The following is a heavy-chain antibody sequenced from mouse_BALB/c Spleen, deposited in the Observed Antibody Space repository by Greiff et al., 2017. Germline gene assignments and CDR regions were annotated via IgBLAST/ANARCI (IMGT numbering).Heavy chain of an antibody. CDR2: IWTGGGT. Sequence: VKLMESGPGLVAPSQSLSITCTVSGFSLTSYDISWIRQPPGKGLEWLGVIWTGGGTNYNSAFMSRLSISKDNSKSQVFLKMNSLQTDDTAIYYCVRYGNHYAMDYWGQGTSVTVSS. D-gene: IGHD2-10*02. CDR3: VRYGNHYAMDY. CDR1: GFSLTSYD. V-gene: IGHV2-9-2*01. J-gene: IGHJ4*01.